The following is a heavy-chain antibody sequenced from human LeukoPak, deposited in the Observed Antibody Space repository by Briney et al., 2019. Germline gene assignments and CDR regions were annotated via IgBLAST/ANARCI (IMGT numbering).Heavy chain of an antibody. CDR3: ARSDEAVAELDY. V-gene: IGHV4-34*01. D-gene: IGHD6-19*01. J-gene: IGHJ4*02. Sequence: PSETLSLTCAVYGGSFSGYYWNWIRQPPGKGLEWIGEINNSGSTNYNPSLKSRVTISRDTSKNQFSLKLSSVTAADTAVYYCARSDEAVAELDYWGQGTLVTVSS. CDR1: GGSFSGYY. CDR2: INNSGST.